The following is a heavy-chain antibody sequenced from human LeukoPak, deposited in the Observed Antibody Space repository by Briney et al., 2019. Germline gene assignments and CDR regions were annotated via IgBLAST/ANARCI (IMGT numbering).Heavy chain of an antibody. J-gene: IGHJ4*02. V-gene: IGHV4-61*02. CDR3: ARSLICSSTSCHEGYFDY. CDR2: IYTSGST. CDR1: GGSISSGSYY. D-gene: IGHD2-2*01. Sequence: SETLSLTCTVSGGSISSGSYYWSWIRQPAGKGLEWIGRIYTSGSTNYNPSLKSRVTISVDTSKNQFSLKLSSVTAADTAVYYCARSLICSSTSCHEGYFDYWGQGTLVTVSS.